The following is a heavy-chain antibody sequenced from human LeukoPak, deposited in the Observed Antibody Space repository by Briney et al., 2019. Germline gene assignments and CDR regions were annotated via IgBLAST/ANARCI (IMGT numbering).Heavy chain of an antibody. Sequence: GGSLRLSCAASGFTFSNYAMTWVRQAPGKGLEWVANIKQDGSEKYYVDFVKGRFTISRDNAKNSLYLQMNSLRAEDTAVYYCARERGVGAFDIWGQGTMVTVSS. V-gene: IGHV3-7*01. CDR1: GFTFSNYA. CDR2: IKQDGSEK. D-gene: IGHD2-2*01. CDR3: ARERGVGAFDI. J-gene: IGHJ3*02.